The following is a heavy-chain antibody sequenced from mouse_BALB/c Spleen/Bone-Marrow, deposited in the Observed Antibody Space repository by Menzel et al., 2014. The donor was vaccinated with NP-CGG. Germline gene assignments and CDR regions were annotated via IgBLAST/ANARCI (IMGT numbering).Heavy chain of an antibody. CDR3: SRGGVKVWFAY. CDR2: INSNGGGT. CDR1: GFTFSSYD. D-gene: IGHD2-2*01. Sequence: VQLKESGGGLVKPGGSLKLSCAASGFTFSSYDMSWVRQTPDMRLELVANINSNGGGTYYPDSVKGRFTISRDNAKNTLYLRMSGLKSEDTAMYFCSRGGVKVWFAYWGQGTLVTVSA. J-gene: IGHJ3*01. V-gene: IGHV5-6-3*01.